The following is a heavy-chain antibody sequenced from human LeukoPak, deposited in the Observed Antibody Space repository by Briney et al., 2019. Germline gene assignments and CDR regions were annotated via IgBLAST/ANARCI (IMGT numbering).Heavy chain of an antibody. CDR1: GGSIRSYY. CDR3: PRVGDYYDSSGYPRYYFDY. J-gene: IGHJ4*02. Sequence: PSETLSLTCTVSGGSIRSYYWSWIRQPPGKGLEGIGYIYYSGSTNYKPSLKSRVTISVDTSKNQFSLKLSSVADADAAVYYCPRVGDYYDSSGYPRYYFDYGGQGTLVTVSS. V-gene: IGHV4-59*01. D-gene: IGHD3-22*01. CDR2: IYYSGST.